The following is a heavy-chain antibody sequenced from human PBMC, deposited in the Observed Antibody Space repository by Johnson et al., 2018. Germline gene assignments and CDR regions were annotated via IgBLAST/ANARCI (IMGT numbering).Heavy chain of an antibody. CDR2: IYYSGST. Sequence: QVQLQESGPGLVKPSETLSLTCTVSGGSISSYYWSWIRQPPGKGLEWIGYIYYSGSTNYNPSLKSRVTISVDTSKNQFSLKLSSVTAADTSVDYCAGGEGNYDFWSGYYSNYYYYYMDVWGKGTTVTVSS. D-gene: IGHD3-3*01. J-gene: IGHJ6*03. CDR3: AGGEGNYDFWSGYYSNYYYYYMDV. CDR1: GGSISSYY. V-gene: IGHV4-59*01.